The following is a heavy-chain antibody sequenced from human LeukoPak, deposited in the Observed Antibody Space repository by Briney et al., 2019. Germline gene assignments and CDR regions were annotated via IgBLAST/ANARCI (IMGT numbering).Heavy chain of an antibody. CDR1: GFTFSSYG. D-gene: IGHD3-10*01. Sequence: PGGSLRLSCAASGFTFSSYGMHWVRQAPGKGLEWVAFIRYDGSNKYYADSVKGRFTISRDNSKNTLYLQMNSLRAEDTAVYYCAKDPVLYGSGSYFGAYFDYWGQGTLVTVSS. V-gene: IGHV3-30*02. J-gene: IGHJ4*02. CDR2: IRYDGSNK. CDR3: AKDPVLYGSGSYFGAYFDY.